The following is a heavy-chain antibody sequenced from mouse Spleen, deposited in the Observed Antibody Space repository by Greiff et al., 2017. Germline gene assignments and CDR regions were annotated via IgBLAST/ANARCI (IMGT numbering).Heavy chain of an antibody. Sequence: QVQLQQSGAELVRPGSSVKLSCKASGYTFTSYWMHWVKQRPIQGLEWIGNIDPSDSETHYNQKFKDKATLTVDKSSSTAYMQLSSLTSEDSAVYYCARKGLTGTLDYWGQGTTLTVSS. V-gene: IGHV1-52*01. CDR3: ARKGLTGTLDY. J-gene: IGHJ2*01. CDR2: IDPSDSET. D-gene: IGHD4-1*01. CDR1: GYTFTSYW.